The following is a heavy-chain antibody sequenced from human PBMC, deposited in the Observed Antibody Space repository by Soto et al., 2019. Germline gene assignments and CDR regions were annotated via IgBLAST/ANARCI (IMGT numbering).Heavy chain of an antibody. V-gene: IGHV2-5*02. CDR3: AHAPAGVPNFDY. CDR2: LHWDDDK. CDR1: GFSLSTSGVG. J-gene: IGHJ4*02. D-gene: IGHD3-3*01. Sequence: QITLKESGPSLVKPTQTLTLTCTFSGFSLSTSGVGVGWIRQPPGKALEWLALLHWDDDKRYSPSLKSRLTITMDTSTSQVVLTITNMYPVNTATDYCAHAPAGVPNFDYWGQGTLVTVAS.